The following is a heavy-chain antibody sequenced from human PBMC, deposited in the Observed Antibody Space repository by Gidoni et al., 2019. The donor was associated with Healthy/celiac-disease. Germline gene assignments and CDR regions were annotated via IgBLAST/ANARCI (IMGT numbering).Heavy chain of an antibody. D-gene: IGHD2-21*02. CDR3: TREAVVTPFDY. CDR1: GFTFGDYA. Sequence: EVQLVESGGGLVQPGRSLRLSCTASGFTFGDYAMSWVRQAPGKGLEWVGFIRSKAYGGTTEYAASVKGRFTISRDDSKSIAYLQMNSLKTEDTAVYYCTREAVVTPFDYWGQGTLVTVSS. CDR2: IRSKAYGGTT. J-gene: IGHJ4*02. V-gene: IGHV3-49*04.